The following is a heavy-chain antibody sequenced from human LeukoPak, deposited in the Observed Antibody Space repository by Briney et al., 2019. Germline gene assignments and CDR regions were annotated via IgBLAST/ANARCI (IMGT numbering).Heavy chain of an antibody. CDR2: IWYDGSNK. CDR3: ARDTSGWYFDY. J-gene: IGHJ4*02. V-gene: IGHV3-33*01. CDR1: GFTFSSYG. D-gene: IGHD6-19*01. Sequence: QPGGSLRLSCAASGFTFSSYGMHWVRQAPGKGLGWVAVIWYDGSNKYYADSVKGRFTISRDNSKNTLYLQMNSLRAEDTAVYYCARDTSGWYFDYWGQGTLVTASS.